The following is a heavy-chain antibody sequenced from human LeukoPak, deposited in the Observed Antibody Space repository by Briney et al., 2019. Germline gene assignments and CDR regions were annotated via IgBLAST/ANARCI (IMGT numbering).Heavy chain of an antibody. J-gene: IGHJ5*02. Sequence: NSSETLSLTCTVSGGSIRSYYWSWIRQPAGKGLEWIGRIYTSGSTNYNPSLKSRVTMSVDTSKNQFSLKLSSVTAADTAVYYCARDPVCSSTSCYDWFDPWGQGTLVTVYS. D-gene: IGHD2-2*01. CDR1: GGSIRSYY. V-gene: IGHV4-4*07. CDR2: IYTSGST. CDR3: ARDPVCSSTSCYDWFDP.